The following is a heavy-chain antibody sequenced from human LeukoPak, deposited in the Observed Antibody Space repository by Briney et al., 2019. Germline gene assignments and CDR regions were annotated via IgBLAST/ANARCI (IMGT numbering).Heavy chain of an antibody. D-gene: IGHD3-22*01. Sequence: GGSLRLSCAASGFTLSSYAMSWVRQAPGKGLEWVSAISDSGNTYHADSVKGRFTISRDSSKNTLFLQMNRLRPEDAAVYYCARDMDTSGHFSWFDPWGQGARVTVSS. CDR2: ISDSGNT. CDR1: GFTLSSYA. V-gene: IGHV3-23*01. CDR3: ARDMDTSGHFSWFDP. J-gene: IGHJ5*02.